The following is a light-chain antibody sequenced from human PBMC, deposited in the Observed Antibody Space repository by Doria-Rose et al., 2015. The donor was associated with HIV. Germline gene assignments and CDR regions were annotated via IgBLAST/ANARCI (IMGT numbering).Light chain of an antibody. CDR2: GNT. V-gene: IGLV1-40*01. CDR3: QSYGSRLSVYV. Sequence: QTVVTQEPSVSGAPGQRVAISCTGSSSNIGAGFDVNWYQQFPGTAPRLLIHGNTNRPSEVPDRFSGSKSGTSASLAISGLRAEDEADYYCQSYGSRLSVYVFGTGTKVTVL. CDR1: SSNIGAGFD. J-gene: IGLJ1*01.